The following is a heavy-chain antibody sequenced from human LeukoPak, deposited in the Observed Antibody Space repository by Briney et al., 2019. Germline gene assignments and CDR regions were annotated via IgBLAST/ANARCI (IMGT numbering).Heavy chain of an antibody. V-gene: IGHV1-69*05. CDR2: IIPIFGTT. D-gene: IGHD5-12*01. Sequence: ASVKVSCKASGASFSTYAVSWVRQIPGQGLEWMGRIIPIFGTTKYAQKFQGRVTITTDESTTTGYMELSSLESEDTAVYYCARGRNIAAPGGGDLDYWGQGTLVNVSS. J-gene: IGHJ4*02. CDR1: GASFSTYA. CDR3: ARGRNIAAPGGGDLDY.